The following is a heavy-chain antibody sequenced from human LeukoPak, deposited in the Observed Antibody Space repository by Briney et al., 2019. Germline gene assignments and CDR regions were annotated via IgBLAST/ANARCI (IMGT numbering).Heavy chain of an antibody. V-gene: IGHV4-39*01. CDR2: IYYSGST. CDR3: ARSRGGYDFDY. Sequence: SETLSLTCTVSGGSISSSSYYWGWIRLPPGKGLEWIGSIYYSGSTYYNPSLKSRVTISVDTSKNQFSLKLSSVPAEDRVVYYCARSRGGYDFDYWGQGTLVTVSS. CDR1: GGSISSSSYY. J-gene: IGHJ4*02. D-gene: IGHD1-1*01.